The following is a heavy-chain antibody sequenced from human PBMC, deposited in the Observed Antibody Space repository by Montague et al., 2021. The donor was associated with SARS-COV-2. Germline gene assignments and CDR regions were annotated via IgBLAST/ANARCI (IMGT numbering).Heavy chain of an antibody. J-gene: IGHJ4*02. CDR2: IYWDDDK. CDR3: AHSPIERGF. V-gene: IGHV2-5*02. Sequence: ALVKPTQTLTLNCTFSGFSLNASGVGVGWIRQPPGKALEWLASIYWDDDKRYSPSLKTRLTITKDTSKSQVVLRMTNVDPVDTATYYCAHSPIERGFWGQGTLVTVSS. D-gene: IGHD5-24*01. CDR1: GFSLNASGVG.